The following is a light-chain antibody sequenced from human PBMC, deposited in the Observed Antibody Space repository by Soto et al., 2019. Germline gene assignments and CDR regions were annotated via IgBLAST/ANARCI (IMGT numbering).Light chain of an antibody. CDR2: LNNDGSH. V-gene: IGLV4-69*01. CDR1: SGHSNYA. CDR3: QTWDTGLVVV. Sequence: QLVLTQSPSASASLGASVKLTCTLSSGHSNYAIAWHQQQPEKGPRHLMKLNNDGSHSKGDRIPDRVAGSSSGAERYVTLSKLQSEDESDYYCQTWDTGLVVVFGKGTKLTVL. J-gene: IGLJ2*01.